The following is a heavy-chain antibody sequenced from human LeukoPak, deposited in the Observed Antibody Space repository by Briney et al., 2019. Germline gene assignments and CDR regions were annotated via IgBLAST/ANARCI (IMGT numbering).Heavy chain of an antibody. V-gene: IGHV4-4*09. D-gene: IGHD3-22*01. CDR3: ARNQRDRSGYYFNWFDP. CDR2: IYTSGST. J-gene: IGHJ5*02. Sequence: SETLSLTCTVSGGSISSYYWSWIRQPPGKGLEWIGYIYTSGSTNYNPSLKSRVTISVDTSKNQFSLKLSSVTAADTAVYYCARNQRDRSGYYFNWFDPWGQGTLVTVSS. CDR1: GGSISSYY.